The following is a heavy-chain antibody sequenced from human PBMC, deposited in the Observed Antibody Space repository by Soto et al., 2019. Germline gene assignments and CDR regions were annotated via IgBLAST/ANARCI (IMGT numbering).Heavy chain of an antibody. CDR2: IYSGGST. CDR1: GFTVSSNY. Sequence: EVQLVESGGGLIQPGGSLRLSCAASGFTVSSNYMSWVRQAPGKGLEWVSVIYSGGSTYYADSVKGRFTISRDNSKNTLYLQMNSLRAEDTAVYYCASFPDTAMATGAFDIWGQGTMVTVSS. CDR3: ASFPDTAMATGAFDI. J-gene: IGHJ3*02. V-gene: IGHV3-53*01. D-gene: IGHD5-18*01.